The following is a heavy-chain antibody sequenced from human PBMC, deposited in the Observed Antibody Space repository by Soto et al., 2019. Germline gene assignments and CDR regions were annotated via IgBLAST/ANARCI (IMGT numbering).Heavy chain of an antibody. CDR1: GGTFSSYA. D-gene: IGHD2-2*01. V-gene: IGHV1-69*13. J-gene: IGHJ3*02. CDR3: ARDPHYRYCSSTSCYRSGLTGTSLGAFDI. CDR2: IIPIFGTA. Sequence: SVKVSCKASGGTFSSYAISWVRQAPGQGLEWMGGIIPIFGTANYTQKFQGRVTITADESTSTAYMELSSLRSEDTAVYYCARDPHYRYCSSTSCYRSGLTGTSLGAFDIRRQVTMVPSRQ.